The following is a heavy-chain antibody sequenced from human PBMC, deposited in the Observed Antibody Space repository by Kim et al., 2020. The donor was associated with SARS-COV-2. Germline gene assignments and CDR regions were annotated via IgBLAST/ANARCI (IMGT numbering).Heavy chain of an antibody. CDR3: ARGVSSSQILYYYYGMDV. D-gene: IGHD6-13*01. J-gene: IGHJ6*02. CDR1: GGSISSYY. V-gene: IGHV4-59*01. Sequence: SETLSLTCTVSGGSISSYYWSWIRQPPGKGLEWIGYIYYSGSTNYNPSLKSRVTISVDTSKNQFSLKLSSVTAADTAVYYCARGVSSSQILYYYYGMDVWGQGTTVTVSS. CDR2: IYYSGST.